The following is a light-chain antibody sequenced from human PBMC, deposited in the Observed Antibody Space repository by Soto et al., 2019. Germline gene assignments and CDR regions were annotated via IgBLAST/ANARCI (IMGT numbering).Light chain of an antibody. CDR3: SSDTTSSTLV. V-gene: IGLV2-14*03. CDR1: SSDVGGYNY. CDR2: DVN. Sequence: QSALTQPASVSGSPGQSITISCTGTSSDVGGYNYVSWYQQHPGKAPKLMIYDVNNRPSGVSNRFSGSKSGNTASLTISGLQAEDEAHYYCSSDTTSSTLVFGGGTKLTVL. J-gene: IGLJ3*02.